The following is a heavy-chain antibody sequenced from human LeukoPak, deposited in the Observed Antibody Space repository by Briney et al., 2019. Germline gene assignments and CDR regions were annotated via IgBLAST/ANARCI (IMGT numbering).Heavy chain of an antibody. J-gene: IGHJ4*02. CDR2: IYYSGGT. CDR1: GGSICNYY. Sequence: SETLSLTCTVSGGSICNYYWGWIRQPPGKGLECIGYIYYSGGTNYNPSLKSRVTISVDTSKNQFSLKLDSVTAADTAVYYCARVRPNDYSNYFDYWGQGTLVAVSS. CDR3: ARVRPNDYSNYFDY. V-gene: IGHV4-59*01. D-gene: IGHD4-11*01.